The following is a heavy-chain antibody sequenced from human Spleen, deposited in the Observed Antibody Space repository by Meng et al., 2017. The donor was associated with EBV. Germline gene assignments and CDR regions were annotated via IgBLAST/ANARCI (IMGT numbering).Heavy chain of an antibody. CDR1: GVTVSNNY. Sequence: EVQRVEAGGGLIQPWGSLSLSCAASGVTVSNNYMSWVRQAPGKGLEWVSFIYSGGSTYYADSVKGRFTISRDNSKNMVYLQMNSLRAEDTALYYCARGMGATEIRYWGQGTLVTVSS. V-gene: IGHV3-53*01. D-gene: IGHD1-26*01. CDR2: IYSGGST. J-gene: IGHJ4*02. CDR3: ARGMGATEIRY.